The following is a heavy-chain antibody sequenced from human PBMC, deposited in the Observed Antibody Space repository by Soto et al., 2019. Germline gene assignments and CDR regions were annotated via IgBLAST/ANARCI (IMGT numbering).Heavy chain of an antibody. CDR2: IYYSGST. Sequence: SETLSLTCTVSGGSISSGGYYWSWIRQHPGKGLEWIGYIYYSGSTYYNPSLKSRVTISVDTSKNQFSLKLSSVTAADTAVYYCARDPRGLPQPIDYWGQGTLVTVSS. J-gene: IGHJ4*02. CDR1: GGSISSGGYY. V-gene: IGHV4-31*03. D-gene: IGHD2-15*01. CDR3: ARDPRGLPQPIDY.